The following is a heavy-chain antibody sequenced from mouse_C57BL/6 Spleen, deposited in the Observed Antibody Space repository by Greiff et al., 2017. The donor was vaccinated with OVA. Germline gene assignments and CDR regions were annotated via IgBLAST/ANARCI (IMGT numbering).Heavy chain of an antibody. J-gene: IGHJ3*01. CDR3: AASSGYGFAY. CDR1: GYTFTDYY. D-gene: IGHD3-2*02. V-gene: IGHV1-26*01. CDR2: INPNNGGT. Sequence: VHVKQSGPELVKPGASVKISCKASGYTFTDYYMNWVKQSHGKSLEWIGDINPNNGGTSYNQKFKGKATLTVDKSSSTAYMELRSLTSEDSAVYYCAASSGYGFAYWGQGTLVTVSA.